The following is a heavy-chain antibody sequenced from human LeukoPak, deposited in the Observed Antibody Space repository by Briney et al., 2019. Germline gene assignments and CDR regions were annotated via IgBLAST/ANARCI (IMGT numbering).Heavy chain of an antibody. J-gene: IGHJ4*02. Sequence: ASVKVSCKASGYTFTSYYMHWVRQAPGQGLEWMGIINPSGGSTSYAQKFQGRVTMTRDTSISTAYMELSRLRSDDTAVYYCAREGYAANENDYWGQGTLVTVSS. CDR3: AREGYAANENDY. CDR1: GYTFTSYY. D-gene: IGHD2-15*01. V-gene: IGHV1-46*01. CDR2: INPSGGST.